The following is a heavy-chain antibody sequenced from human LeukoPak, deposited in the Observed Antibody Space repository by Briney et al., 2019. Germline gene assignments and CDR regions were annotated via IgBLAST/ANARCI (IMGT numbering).Heavy chain of an antibody. CDR2: IYSGGST. Sequence: GGSLRLSCVASGFTVSSNYMTWVRQAPGKGLEWVSVIYSGGSTYYADSVKGRFTISRGNSKNTLYLQMNSLRAEDTAVYYCARDGGTFWYFDLWGRGTLVSVSS. V-gene: IGHV3-66*01. D-gene: IGHD6-25*01. J-gene: IGHJ2*01. CDR1: GFTVSSNY. CDR3: ARDGGTFWYFDL.